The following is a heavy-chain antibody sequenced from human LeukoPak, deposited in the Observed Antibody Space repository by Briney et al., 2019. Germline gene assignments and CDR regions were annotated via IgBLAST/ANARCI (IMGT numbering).Heavy chain of an antibody. CDR1: GYTFTSYD. J-gene: IGHJ4*02. CDR2: MNPNSGNT. Sequence: EASVKVSCKASGYTFTSYDINWVRQATGQGLEWMGWMNPNSGNTGYAQKFQGRVTITRNTSISTAYMELSSLRSEDTAVYYCARTMFVRGVIITQLGYWGQGALLTVSS. CDR3: ARTMFVRGVIITQLGY. V-gene: IGHV1-8*03. D-gene: IGHD3-10*01.